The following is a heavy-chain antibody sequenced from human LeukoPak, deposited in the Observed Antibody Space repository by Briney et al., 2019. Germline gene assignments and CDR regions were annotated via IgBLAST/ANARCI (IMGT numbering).Heavy chain of an antibody. J-gene: IGHJ4*02. Sequence: GGSLRLSCTASGFKFSSFSMNWARQGPGKGLEWLSYISSTSSAIYYADSVKGRFTISRDNAKNSLYLQMDSLRAEDTAIYYCARVIRSYGDSAYWGQGTLVTVSS. CDR2: ISSTSSAI. V-gene: IGHV3-48*04. D-gene: IGHD3-16*01. CDR1: GFKFSSFS. CDR3: ARVIRSYGDSAY.